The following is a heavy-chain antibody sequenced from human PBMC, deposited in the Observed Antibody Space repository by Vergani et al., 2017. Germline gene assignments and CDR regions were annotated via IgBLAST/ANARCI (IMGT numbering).Heavy chain of an antibody. J-gene: IGHJ2*01. Sequence: EVQLVESGGGLVKPGGSLRLSCAASGFTFSSYSMNWVRQAPGKGLEWVANIKQDGSEKYYVDSVKGRFTISRDNAKNSLYLQMNSLRAEDTAVYYCARGTIFGVVMNDDWYFDLWGRGTLVTVSS. CDR2: IKQDGSEK. CDR3: ARGTIFGVVMNDDWYFDL. D-gene: IGHD3-3*01. CDR1: GFTFSSYS. V-gene: IGHV3-7*03.